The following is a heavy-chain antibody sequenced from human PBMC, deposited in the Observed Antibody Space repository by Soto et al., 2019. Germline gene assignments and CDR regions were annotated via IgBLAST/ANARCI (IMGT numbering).Heavy chain of an antibody. J-gene: IGHJ5*02. D-gene: IGHD1-26*01. CDR2: IYPGDSDT. CDR3: ARGGPGFQWLDR. CDR1: GYNFYIAW. V-gene: IGHV5-51*01. Sequence: GESLKISCKTSGYNFYIAWIGWARQVPGKGLEWIGIIYPGDSDTKYGPPFQGRVTMSVDTSLTTAFLQWDSLKTSDTAIYYCARGGPGFQWLDRWGQGTPVTVSS.